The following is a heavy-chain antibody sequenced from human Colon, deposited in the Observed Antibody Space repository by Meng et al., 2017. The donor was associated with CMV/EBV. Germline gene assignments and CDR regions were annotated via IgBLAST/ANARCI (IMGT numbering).Heavy chain of an antibody. CDR2: INRDGSEK. V-gene: IGHV3-7*01. CDR1: GFNFNLYW. D-gene: IGHD2-21*01. J-gene: IGHJ4*02. CDR3: ARGDCDGGGCVKLWVFDY. Sequence: GESLKISCEVSGFNFNLYWMSWVRQAPGKGLEWVANINRDGSEKNYVDSVKGRFTVSRDNVKNSLYLQMNSLRVEDMAVYYCARGDCDGGGCVKLWVFDYWGPGTLVTVSS.